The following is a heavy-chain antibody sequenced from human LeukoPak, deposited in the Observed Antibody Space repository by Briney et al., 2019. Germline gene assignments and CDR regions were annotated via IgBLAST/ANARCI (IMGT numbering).Heavy chain of an antibody. CDR3: AKGYDFWSGYLN. D-gene: IGHD3-3*01. CDR1: GFTFSSYA. V-gene: IGHV3-23*01. Sequence: GGSLRLSCAASGFTFSSYAMSWVRQAPGKGLEWVSAISGSGGSTYYADSVKGRFTISRDNSKNTLYLQMNSLRAGDTAVYYCAKGYDFWSGYLNWGQGTLVTVSS. CDR2: ISGSGGST. J-gene: IGHJ4*02.